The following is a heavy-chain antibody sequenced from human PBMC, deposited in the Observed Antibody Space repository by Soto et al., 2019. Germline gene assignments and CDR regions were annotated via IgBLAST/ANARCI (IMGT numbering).Heavy chain of an antibody. CDR2: TNHSGGT. Sequence: PSETLSLTCAVYGGSFSGYYWSWIRQPPGKGLEWIGETNHSGGTNYNPSLKSRVTISVDTSKNQFSLKLSSVTAADTAVYYCARVPIVGATIGGYFDYWGQGTLVTVSS. J-gene: IGHJ4*02. CDR3: ARVPIVGATIGGYFDY. D-gene: IGHD1-26*01. V-gene: IGHV4-34*01. CDR1: GGSFSGYY.